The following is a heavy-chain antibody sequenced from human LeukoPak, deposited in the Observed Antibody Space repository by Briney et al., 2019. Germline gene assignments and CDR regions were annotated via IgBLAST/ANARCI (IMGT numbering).Heavy chain of an antibody. Sequence: PSETLSLTCTVSGDSITSLYWTWIRQPPGKGLEWIGYIYHSGSTNYNPSLKSRVTISVDTSKNQFSLKLSSVTTADTAVYYCARDLTAAGYFDFWSQGTVVTVSS. CDR1: GDSITSLY. V-gene: IGHV4-59*11. CDR3: ARDLTAAGYFDF. CDR2: IYHSGST. J-gene: IGHJ4*02. D-gene: IGHD6-13*01.